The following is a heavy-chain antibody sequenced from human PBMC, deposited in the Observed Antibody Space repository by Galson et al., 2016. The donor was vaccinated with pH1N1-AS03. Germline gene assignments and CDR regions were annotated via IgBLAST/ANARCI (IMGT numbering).Heavy chain of an antibody. J-gene: IGHJ3*02. Sequence: SVKVSCKASGGPFTNFAINWVRQAPGQGLEWMGGVLPLFGKTNYAEKFQGRLMITAGGISYMELNSLTSEDTAVYFWARKMGGGSALDTWGQGTMVTVSS. CDR3: ARKMGGGSALDT. CDR2: VLPLFGKT. D-gene: IGHD3-16*01. V-gene: IGHV1-69*13. CDR1: GGPFTNFA.